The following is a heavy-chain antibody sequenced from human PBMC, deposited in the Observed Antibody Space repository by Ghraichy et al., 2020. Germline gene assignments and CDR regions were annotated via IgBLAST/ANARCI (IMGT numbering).Heavy chain of an antibody. CDR2: INPNSGGT. V-gene: IGHV1-2*02. Sequence: ASVKVSCKASGYTFSGYYLHWVRQAPGQGLEWMGWINPNSGGTNYAQKFQGRVTMTRDTSISTAYMELSRLRSDDTAVYYCAKNGAVGYDCFDPWGQGTLVTVSS. J-gene: IGHJ5*02. CDR3: AKNGAVGYDCFDP. D-gene: IGHD1-1*01. CDR1: GYTFSGYY.